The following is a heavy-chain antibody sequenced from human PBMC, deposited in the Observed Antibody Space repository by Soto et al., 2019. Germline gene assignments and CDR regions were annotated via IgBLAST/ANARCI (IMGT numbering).Heavy chain of an antibody. D-gene: IGHD1-1*01. CDR3: AREQRWRLQDNWFDP. V-gene: IGHV1-69*13. CDR2: IIPIFGTA. Sequence: APVEWSCKGSWGTLSSYAISWGRQAPGQGLEWMGGIIPIFGTANYAQKFQGRVTITADESTSTAYMELSSLRSEDTAVYYCAREQRWRLQDNWFDPWGQGTLVTVSS. J-gene: IGHJ5*02. CDR1: WGTLSSYA.